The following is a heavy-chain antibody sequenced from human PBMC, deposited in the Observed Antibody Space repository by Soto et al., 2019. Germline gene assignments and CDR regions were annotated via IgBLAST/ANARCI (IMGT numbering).Heavy chain of an antibody. Sequence: QVQLVESGGGVVQPGRSLRLSCAASGFTFSSYGMHWVRQAPGKGLEWVAVIWYDGSNKYYADSVKGRFTISRDKSTTPLSLQMNSLSAEDTAVYYCAREGANFDRYFDYWGQGTLVTVSS. D-gene: IGHD3-9*01. CDR1: GFTFSSYG. V-gene: IGHV3-33*01. CDR2: IWYDGSNK. J-gene: IGHJ4*02. CDR3: AREGANFDRYFDY.